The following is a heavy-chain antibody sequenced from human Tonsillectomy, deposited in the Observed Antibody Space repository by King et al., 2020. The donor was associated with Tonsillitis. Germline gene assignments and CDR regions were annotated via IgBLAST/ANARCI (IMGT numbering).Heavy chain of an antibody. V-gene: IGHV3-11*05. CDR1: GFTFSDYY. Sequence: VQLVESGGGLVKPGGSLRLSCAASGFTFSDYYMSWIRQAPGKGLEWVSYINSSSTYTTYADSVKGRFTISRDNANNSLYLQMNSLRAEDTAVYYCARDTSSGSYITFDIWGQGTVVTVSS. J-gene: IGHJ3*02. CDR2: INSSSTYT. CDR3: ARDTSSGSYITFDI. D-gene: IGHD1-26*01.